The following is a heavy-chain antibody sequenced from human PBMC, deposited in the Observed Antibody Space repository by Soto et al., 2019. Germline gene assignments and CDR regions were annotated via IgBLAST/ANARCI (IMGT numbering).Heavy chain of an antibody. CDR1: GGSISSINC. J-gene: IGHJ1*01. V-gene: IGHV4-4*02. CDR2: IYQSGST. D-gene: IGHD6-13*01. CDR3: ARTAGIAAAGTYFHH. Sequence: SETLSLTCAVSGGSISSINCWSFVRQPPGKGLEWIGEIYQSGSTNYNPSLKSRVTISVDKSKNHFSLKLNSVTAADTAIYYCARTAGIAAAGTYFHHWSQGTLVTVSS.